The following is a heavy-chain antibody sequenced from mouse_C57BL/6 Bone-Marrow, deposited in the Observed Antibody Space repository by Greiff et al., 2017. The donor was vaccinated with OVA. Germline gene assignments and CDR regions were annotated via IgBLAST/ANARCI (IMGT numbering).Heavy chain of an antibody. CDR2: INSDGSAI. CDR1: GFTFSGFW. D-gene: IGHD1-1*01. Sequence: EVKVVETGGGLVQPGGSRGLSCEGSGFTFSGFWMSWVRQTPGKTLEWIGDINSDGSAINYAPSIKDRFTIFRDNYKSTLYLQMINVRSEDTATCFCMRYINYWYFDVWGTGTTVTVSS. J-gene: IGHJ1*03. CDR3: MRYINYWYFDV. V-gene: IGHV11-2*01.